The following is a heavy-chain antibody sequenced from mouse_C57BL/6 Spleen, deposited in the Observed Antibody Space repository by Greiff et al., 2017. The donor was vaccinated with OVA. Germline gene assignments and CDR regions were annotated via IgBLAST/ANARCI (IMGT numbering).Heavy chain of an antibody. J-gene: IGHJ4*01. CDR3: ARGYDVDY. D-gene: IGHD2-12*01. Sequence: EVKLLESGPGLVKPSQSLSLTCSVTGYSITSGYYWNWIRQFPGNKLEWMGYISYDGSNNYNPSLKNRISITRDTSKNQFFLKLNSVTTEDTATYYCARGYDVDYWGQGTSVTVSS. CDR2: ISYDGSN. CDR1: GYSITSGYY. V-gene: IGHV3-6*01.